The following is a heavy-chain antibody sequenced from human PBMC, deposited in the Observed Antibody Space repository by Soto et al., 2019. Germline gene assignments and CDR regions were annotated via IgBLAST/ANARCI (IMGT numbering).Heavy chain of an antibody. J-gene: IGHJ5*02. Sequence: EVQLLASGGGLVQPGGSLRLSCAASGFTFSSYAMSWVLQAPGQGLEWVSAISGSGGSTYYADSVKGRFTIARDNAKNTLYLQMNSPRAEDTAVYYCAKDNVVAAAPDWFEPWGQGTLVTGSS. D-gene: IGHD2-15*01. CDR2: ISGSGGST. CDR1: GFTFSSYA. CDR3: AKDNVVAAAPDWFEP. V-gene: IGHV3-23*01.